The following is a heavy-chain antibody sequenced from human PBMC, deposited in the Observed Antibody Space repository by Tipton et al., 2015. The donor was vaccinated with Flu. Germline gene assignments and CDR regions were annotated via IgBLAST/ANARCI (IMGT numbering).Heavy chain of an antibody. CDR1: GFTFSTYW. CDR3: ARAVGGSGSY. J-gene: IGHJ4*02. CDR2: INQDGSVK. V-gene: IGHV3-7*01. D-gene: IGHD3-10*01. Sequence: SLRLSCAASGFTFSTYWMTWVRQAPGKGLEWVANINQDGSVKYYVDSVRGRFTISRDNAKNSLYLQMNSLRGDDSAVYYCARAVGGSGSYWGQGTLVTVSS.